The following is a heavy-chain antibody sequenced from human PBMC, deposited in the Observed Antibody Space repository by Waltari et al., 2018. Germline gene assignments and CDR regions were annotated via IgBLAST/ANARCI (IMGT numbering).Heavy chain of an antibody. CDR3: ARHAGYSSSSPLDH. CDR2: IYYSGSA. J-gene: IGHJ4*02. CDR1: GGSISRSSYF. D-gene: IGHD6-6*01. V-gene: IGHV4-39*01. Sequence: QLQLRESGPGLVKPSETLSLTCTVSGGSISRSSYFWGWIRTPPGKGLEWIASIYYSGSASYNPSLRSRVSISVDTSRNQFSLKLTSVTAADTAVYYCARHAGYSSSSPLDHWGQGTLVTVSS.